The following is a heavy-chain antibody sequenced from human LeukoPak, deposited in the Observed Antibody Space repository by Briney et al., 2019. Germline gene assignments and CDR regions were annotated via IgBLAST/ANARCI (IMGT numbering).Heavy chain of an antibody. CDR2: ISYDGSNK. CDR1: GFTFSSYA. V-gene: IGHV3-30*04. CDR3: ARDGNSGYVEFVFDI. J-gene: IGHJ3*02. D-gene: IGHD5-12*01. Sequence: GGSLSLSCAASGFTFSSYAMHWVRQAPGKGLEWVAVISYDGSNKYYADSVKGRFTISRDNSKNTLYLQMNSLRAEDTAVYYCARDGNSGYVEFVFDIWGQGTMVTVSS.